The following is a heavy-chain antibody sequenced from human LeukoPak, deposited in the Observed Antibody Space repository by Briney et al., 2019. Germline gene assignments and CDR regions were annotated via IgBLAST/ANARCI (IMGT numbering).Heavy chain of an antibody. Sequence: PGGSLRLSCAASGFTLSNYAMGWVRQAPGKGLEWVSGLYSGETTYYADSVKDRFIISRDNSKNTVDLQMNSLRAEDTAVYYCARGRAGGSTTYGMDVWGQGTTVTVSS. CDR2: LYSGETT. CDR1: GFTLSNYA. J-gene: IGHJ6*02. D-gene: IGHD1-26*01. V-gene: IGHV3-66*01. CDR3: ARGRAGGSTTYGMDV.